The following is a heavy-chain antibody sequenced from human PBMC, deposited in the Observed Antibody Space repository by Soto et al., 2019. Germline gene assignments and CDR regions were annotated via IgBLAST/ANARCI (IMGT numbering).Heavy chain of an antibody. CDR1: GYTFTSYA. CDR3: ARDVGFGLSDY. Sequence: QVQLVQSGAEVKKPGASVKVSCKASGYTFTSYAMLWVRQAPGQRLEWMGWINAGNGNTKYSQKFQGRVTITRDTSASTAYMDLSSLRSEDTAVYSCARDVGFGLSDYWGQGTLVTVSS. V-gene: IGHV1-3*01. CDR2: INAGNGNT. J-gene: IGHJ4*02. D-gene: IGHD3-10*01.